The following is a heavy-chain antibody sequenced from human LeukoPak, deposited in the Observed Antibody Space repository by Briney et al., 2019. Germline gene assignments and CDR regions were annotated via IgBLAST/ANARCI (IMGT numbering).Heavy chain of an antibody. Sequence: PSETLSLTCTVSGCSLSNHYWSWIRQPPGKGLEWIGHIYDSGSTTYNPSLKSRVTMSVDTSKNQFSLNLSSVTAADTAVYYCARGRIGGPKAPFDYWGQGTLVTVSS. CDR1: GCSLSNHY. CDR2: IYDSGST. D-gene: IGHD3-16*01. V-gene: IGHV4-59*11. J-gene: IGHJ4*02. CDR3: ARGRIGGPKAPFDY.